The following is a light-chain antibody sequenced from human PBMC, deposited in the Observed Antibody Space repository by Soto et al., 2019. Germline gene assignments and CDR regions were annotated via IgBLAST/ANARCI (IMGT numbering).Light chain of an antibody. J-gene: IGKJ2*01. Sequence: EIEMTQSPATLSVSPWERATHSCRASQSVYSNLVWYQQKPGQPPRLLIYDSSTRATGIPARFSGGGSGTDCTLTIISLHSEDFAVHYCLHYNSWPHTFGQGTKLEIK. CDR3: LHYNSWPHT. V-gene: IGKV3-15*01. CDR1: QSVYSN. CDR2: DSS.